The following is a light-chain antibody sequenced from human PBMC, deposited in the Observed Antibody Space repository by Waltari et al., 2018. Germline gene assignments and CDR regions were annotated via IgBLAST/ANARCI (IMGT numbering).Light chain of an antibody. Sequence: DIVMTQSPDSLAVSLGERATINCKSSQSVLYSSNNENYLAWYQQKPGQPPKLLIYWASTREAGVPDRFSGSGSETDFTLTISSLQAEDVAVYYCQQYYSKPLTFGGGTKVEIK. CDR3: QQYYSKPLT. J-gene: IGKJ4*01. V-gene: IGKV4-1*01. CDR2: WAS. CDR1: QSVLYSSNNENY.